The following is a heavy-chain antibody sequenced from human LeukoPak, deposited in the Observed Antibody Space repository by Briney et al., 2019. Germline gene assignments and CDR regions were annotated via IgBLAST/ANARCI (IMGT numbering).Heavy chain of an antibody. J-gene: IGHJ5*02. CDR1: GVSPSTYA. Sequence: VGSLSLSCAASGVSPSTYAMSSVRQAPRKGPGWVSAISGAGGGTYYADSVKGRFTISRDNSKNTLCLQMDSLRAEDTAVYYCAKDRADNGDRLRFDPWGQGTLVTVSS. D-gene: IGHD1-1*01. CDR3: AKDRADNGDRLRFDP. V-gene: IGHV3-23*01. CDR2: ISGAGGGT.